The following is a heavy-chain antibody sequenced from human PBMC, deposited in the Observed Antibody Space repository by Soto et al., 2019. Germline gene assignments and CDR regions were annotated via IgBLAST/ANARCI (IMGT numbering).Heavy chain of an antibody. CDR2: IDYGGTI. D-gene: IGHD3-3*01. J-gene: IGHJ4*02. V-gene: IGHV4-39*01. CDR3: ASHVYYRGYDYYFAS. CDR1: GASISSSPYA. Sequence: QLQLQESGPGLVKPSETLSLTCNASGASISSSPYARGWIRQSAGKGLEWIGTIDYGGTIYYNPSLKCRIATALGTFKNPISLTLTSVTAENTTVCYYASHVYYRGYDYYFASWGQGTLVTVSS.